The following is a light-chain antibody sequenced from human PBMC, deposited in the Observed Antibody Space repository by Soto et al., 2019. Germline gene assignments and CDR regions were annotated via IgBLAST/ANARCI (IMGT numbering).Light chain of an antibody. J-gene: IGLJ3*02. Sequence: QSVFTQPPSVSAAPGQKVTISCSGSSSNIGNKYVNWYQQLPGTAPKLLIYDNDRRPSGIPDRFSGSKSGTSATLGITGLQTGDEADYYCGTWDFSLSGGVFGGGTKLTVL. CDR2: DND. CDR1: SSNIGNKY. CDR3: GTWDFSLSGGV. V-gene: IGLV1-51*01.